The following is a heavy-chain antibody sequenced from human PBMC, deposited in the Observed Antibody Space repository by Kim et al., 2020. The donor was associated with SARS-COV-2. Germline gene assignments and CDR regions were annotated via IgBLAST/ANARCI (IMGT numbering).Heavy chain of an antibody. CDR1: GGTFSSYA. J-gene: IGHJ4*02. Sequence: SVKVSCKASGGTFSSYAISWVRQAPGQGLEWMGGIIPIFGTANYAQKFQGRVTITADESTSTAYMELSSLRSEDTAVYYCARVVGWGYCSSTSWETGGDCYSWGQGTLVTVSS. CDR2: IIPIFGTA. V-gene: IGHV1-69*13. CDR3: ARVVGWGYCSSTSWETGGDCYS. D-gene: IGHD2-2*01.